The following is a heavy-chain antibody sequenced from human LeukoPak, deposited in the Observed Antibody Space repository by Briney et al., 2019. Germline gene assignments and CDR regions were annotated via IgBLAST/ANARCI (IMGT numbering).Heavy chain of an antibody. Sequence: SETLSLTCTVSGGSISSSSYYWGWIRQPPGKGLEWIGSIYYSGSTYYNPSLKSRVTISVDTSKNQFSLKLSSVTAADTAVYYCANDLGWIQLNLGRGQGTLVTVSS. D-gene: IGHD5-18*01. CDR1: GGSISSSSYY. CDR3: ANDLGWIQLNLG. CDR2: IYYSGST. V-gene: IGHV4-39*07. J-gene: IGHJ4*02.